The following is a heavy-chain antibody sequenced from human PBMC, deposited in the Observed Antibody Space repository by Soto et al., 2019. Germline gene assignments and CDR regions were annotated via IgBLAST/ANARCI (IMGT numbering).Heavy chain of an antibody. CDR2: IIPILGIA. D-gene: IGHD2-8*01. Sequence: GASVKVSCKASGGTFSSYTISWVRQAPGQGLEWMGRIIPILGIANYAQKFQGRVTITADKSTSTAYMELSSLRSEDTAVYYCARDICTNGVCYQTYYMDVWGKGTTVTVSS. CDR3: ARDICTNGVCYQTYYMDV. J-gene: IGHJ6*03. V-gene: IGHV1-69*04. CDR1: GGTFSSYT.